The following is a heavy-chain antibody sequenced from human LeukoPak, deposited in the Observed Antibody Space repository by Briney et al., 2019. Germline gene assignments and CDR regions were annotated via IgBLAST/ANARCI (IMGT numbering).Heavy chain of an antibody. CDR3: ARDWATVTGLDY. CDR1: GGSISSSSYY. J-gene: IGHJ4*02. V-gene: IGHV4-39*02. Sequence: SETLSLTCTVSGGSISSSSYYWGWIRQPPGKGLEWIGSIYYSGSTYYNPSLKSRVTISVDTSKNQFSLKLSSVTAADTAVYYCARDWATVTGLDYWGQGTLVTVSS. CDR2: IYYSGST. D-gene: IGHD4-17*01.